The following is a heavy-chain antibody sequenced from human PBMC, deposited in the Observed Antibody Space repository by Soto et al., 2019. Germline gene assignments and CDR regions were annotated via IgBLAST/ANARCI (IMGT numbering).Heavy chain of an antibody. CDR1: GFTFSTYT. V-gene: IGHV3-30-3*01. Sequence: QVQLVESGGGVVQPGRSLGLSYAASGFTFSTYTLHWVRQAPGKGLEWVAVISHDGSNKNYADSVKGRFTISRDNSKNTLYLQMNSLRGEDTAVYYCARDYTGIVGATPGYWGQGTLVTVSS. D-gene: IGHD1-26*01. CDR2: ISHDGSNK. J-gene: IGHJ4*02. CDR3: ARDYTGIVGATPGY.